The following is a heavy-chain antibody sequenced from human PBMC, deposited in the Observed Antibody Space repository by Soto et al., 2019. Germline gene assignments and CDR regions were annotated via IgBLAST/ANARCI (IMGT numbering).Heavy chain of an antibody. CDR1: GGTFSSDS. Sequence: QVQLVQSEAEVKKPGSSVKVSCKASGGTFSSDSFSWVRQAPGQGLEWMGGIIPMFDTPIYAQKFQDRVTITADESMSTAYMQLSSLRSGDTAVYYCARSGGLDRDFNYWGQGSLVTVSS. J-gene: IGHJ4*02. CDR2: IIPMFDTP. CDR3: ARSGGLDRDFNY. D-gene: IGHD2-15*01. V-gene: IGHV1-69*12.